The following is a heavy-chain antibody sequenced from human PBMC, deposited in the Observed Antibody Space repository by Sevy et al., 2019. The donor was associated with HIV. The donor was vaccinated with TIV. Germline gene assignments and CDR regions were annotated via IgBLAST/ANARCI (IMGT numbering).Heavy chain of an antibody. J-gene: IGHJ3*02. CDR3: ARDYRVGSTANHAFDI. CDR1: GGTIFSYS. V-gene: IGHV1-69*10. D-gene: IGHD5-12*01. Sequence: ASVKVSCKASGGTIFSYSINWVRQAPGQGLEWMGGIIPIVGMPNYAEKFQGRVTFTADKSTNTAYMELNTLTSNDTAVYFCARDYRVGSTANHAFDIWGQGTMVTVSS. CDR2: IIPIVGMP.